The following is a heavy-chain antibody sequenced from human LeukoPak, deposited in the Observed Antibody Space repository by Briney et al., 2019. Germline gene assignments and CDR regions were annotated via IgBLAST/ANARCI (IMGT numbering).Heavy chain of an antibody. CDR2: IHYGGST. CDR3: ARQDSGTYLNPLDI. V-gene: IGHV4-59*08. Sequence: SETLSLTCTVSGASISSYYWSLIRQPPGKGLEWIGYIHYGGSTNYNPSLKSRVTISVDTSKNQLSLKLRSVTAADTAVYYCARQDSGTYLNPLDIWGQGTVVTVSS. CDR1: GASISSYY. D-gene: IGHD1-26*01. J-gene: IGHJ3*02.